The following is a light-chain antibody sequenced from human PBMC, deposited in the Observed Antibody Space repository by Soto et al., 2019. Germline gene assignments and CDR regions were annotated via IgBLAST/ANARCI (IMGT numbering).Light chain of an antibody. CDR3: SAYTVSRTYV. V-gene: IGLV2-14*02. Sequence: QSVLAQPASVSGSPGQSITISCTGTSSDIGRYDLVSWYQQYPGKAPKLIIYNVYDRPSGISYRFSGSKSGNTASLTISGLQGEDEADYYCSAYTVSRTYVFGTGTKLTVL. CDR1: SSDIGRYDL. CDR2: NVY. J-gene: IGLJ1*01.